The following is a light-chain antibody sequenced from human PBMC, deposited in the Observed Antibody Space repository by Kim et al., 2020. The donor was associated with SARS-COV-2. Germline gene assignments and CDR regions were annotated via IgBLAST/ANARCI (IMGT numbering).Light chain of an antibody. CDR1: NIGSQS. CDR3: QVWDSTGDHPV. V-gene: IGLV3-21*04. CDR2: YDS. J-gene: IGLJ3*02. Sequence: SYELTQPPSVSVAPGETAMITCGGNNIGSQSVHWFQQKPGQAPVLVIYYDSDRPSGIPERFSGSNSGNTATLTISRVEAADEADYSCQVWDSTGDHPVFG.